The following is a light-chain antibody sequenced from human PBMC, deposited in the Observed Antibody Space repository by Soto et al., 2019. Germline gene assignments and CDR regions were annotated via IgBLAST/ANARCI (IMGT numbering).Light chain of an antibody. CDR3: SSYTSRSAVV. J-gene: IGLJ3*02. CDR1: SSDVGGYNY. Sequence: QSALTQPASVSGSPGQSITISFTGTSSDVGGYNYVSWYQQYPGKAPQLMIYDVSNRPSGVSNRFSGSKSGNTASLTISVLQAEDEADYYCSSYTSRSAVVFGGGTTLTVL. CDR2: DVS. V-gene: IGLV2-14*01.